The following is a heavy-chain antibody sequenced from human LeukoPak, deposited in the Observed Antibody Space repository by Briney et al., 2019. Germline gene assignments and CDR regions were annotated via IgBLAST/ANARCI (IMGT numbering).Heavy chain of an antibody. V-gene: IGHV4-30-2*01. D-gene: IGHD3-10*01. CDR2: IYHSGST. CDR3: ARVITMVRGVITGAFDI. CDR1: GGSISSGGYS. J-gene: IGHJ3*02. Sequence: PSETLSLTCAVSGGSISSGGYSWSWIRQPPGKGLEWIGYIYHSGSTYCNPSLKSRVTISVDRSKNQFSLKLSSVTAADTAVYYCARVITMVRGVITGAFDIWGQGTMVTVSS.